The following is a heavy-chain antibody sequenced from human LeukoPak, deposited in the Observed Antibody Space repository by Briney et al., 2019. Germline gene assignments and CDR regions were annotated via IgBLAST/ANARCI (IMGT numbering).Heavy chain of an antibody. CDR2: VNQGGSQK. CDR3: ARAYWGSADY. D-gene: IGHD7-27*01. V-gene: IGHV3-7*03. Sequence: GGSLRLSCVASGFSFSSYWVSWVRQAPEKGLEWVANVNQGGSQKYYVDSVKGRFTISRDNVKNSLYLEMNNLRAEDTAVYYCARAYWGSADYWGQGTLVTVSS. CDR1: GFSFSSYW. J-gene: IGHJ4*02.